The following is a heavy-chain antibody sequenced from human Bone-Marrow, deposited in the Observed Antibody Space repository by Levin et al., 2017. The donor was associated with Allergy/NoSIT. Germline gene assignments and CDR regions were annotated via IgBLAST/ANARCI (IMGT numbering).Heavy chain of an antibody. CDR2: ISGTGRHI. V-gene: IGHV3-21*01. J-gene: IGHJ4*02. D-gene: IGHD2-2*01. CDR1: GFNFASYG. CDR3: AKDEGPFSSSFAFDC. Sequence: GESLKISCAASGFNFASYGMNWVRQAPGKGLEWVSSISGTGRHIYLADSLKGRFTISRDNAKNSLSLQMNNLGVEDTAVFYCAKDEGPFSSSFAFDCWGQGALVTVSS.